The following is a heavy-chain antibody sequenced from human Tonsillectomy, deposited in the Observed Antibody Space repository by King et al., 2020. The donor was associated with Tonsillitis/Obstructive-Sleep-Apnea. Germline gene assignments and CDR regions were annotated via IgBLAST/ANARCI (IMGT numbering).Heavy chain of an antibody. CDR2: IYYSGST. CDR3: AREVDCSSTSCYAGSDAFDI. D-gene: IGHD2-2*01. Sequence: VQLQESGPGLVKPSETLSLTCTVSGGSISSYYWSWIRQPPGKGLEWIGYIYYSGSTNYNPSLKSRVTISVDTSKNQFSLKLSSVTAADTAVYYCAREVDCSSTSCYAGSDAFDIWGQGTMVTVSS. V-gene: IGHV4-59*01. CDR1: GGSISSYY. J-gene: IGHJ3*02.